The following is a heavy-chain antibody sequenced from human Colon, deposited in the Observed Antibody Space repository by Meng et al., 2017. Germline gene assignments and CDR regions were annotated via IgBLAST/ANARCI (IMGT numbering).Heavy chain of an antibody. CDR2: IYTSGTT. CDR1: DGSISNYF. CDR3: ARENVSGSYRPLDY. Sequence: RLKGLGPGLVNPSETLSLTCNGPDGSISNYFWSWIRQPVGKGLEWIGRIYTSGTTNYSPSLKSRVTMSVDTSKNQFSLNLSSVTAADTAMYYCARENVSGSYRPLDYWGQGTLVTVSS. V-gene: IGHV4-4*07. D-gene: IGHD3-10*01. J-gene: IGHJ4*02.